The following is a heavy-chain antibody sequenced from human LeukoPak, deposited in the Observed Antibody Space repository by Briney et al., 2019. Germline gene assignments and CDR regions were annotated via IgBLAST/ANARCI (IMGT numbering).Heavy chain of an antibody. J-gene: IGHJ4*02. CDR3: ARGYTAMDY. V-gene: IGHV4-59*01. CDR1: GHSISSYY. CDR2: IYYSGST. D-gene: IGHD5-18*01. Sequence: PSETLSLTCTVSGHSISSYYWSWIRQPPGKGLEWIGYIYYSGSTNYNPSLKSRVTISVDTSKNQFSLKLSSVTAADTAVYYCARGYTAMDYWGQGTLVTVSS.